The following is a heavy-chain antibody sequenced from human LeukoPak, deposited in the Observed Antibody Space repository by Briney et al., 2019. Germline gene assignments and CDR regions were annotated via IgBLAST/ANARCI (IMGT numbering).Heavy chain of an antibody. CDR1: GGSISGSTFY. CDR2: IYYIGST. Sequence: SETLSLTCTVSGGSISGSTFYWGWVRQPPGKGLEWIGNIYYIGSTYYNPSLKSRVTVSVDTSKNQFSLELTSVTAADTAMYFCARLGGYNWNPRHYYFYYMDVWGKGTTVTVSS. D-gene: IGHD1-20*01. V-gene: IGHV4-39*01. CDR3: ARLGGYNWNPRHYYFYYMDV. J-gene: IGHJ6*03.